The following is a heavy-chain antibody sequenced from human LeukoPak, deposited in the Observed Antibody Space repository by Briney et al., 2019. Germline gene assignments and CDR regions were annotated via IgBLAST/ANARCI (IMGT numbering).Heavy chain of an antibody. Sequence: SETLSLTCTVAGGSISSYYWSWIRQPPGKGLEWIGYIYYSGSTNYNPSLKSRVTISVDTSKNQFSLKLSSVTAADTAVYYCARGLDGTTDYWGQGTLVTVSS. J-gene: IGHJ4*02. D-gene: IGHD1-7*01. V-gene: IGHV4-59*01. CDR1: GGSISSYY. CDR3: ARGLDGTTDY. CDR2: IYYSGST.